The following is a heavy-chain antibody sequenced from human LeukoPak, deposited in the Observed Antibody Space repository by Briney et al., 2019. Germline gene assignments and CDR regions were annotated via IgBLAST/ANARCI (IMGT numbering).Heavy chain of an antibody. V-gene: IGHV4-4*02. D-gene: IGHD5-12*01. CDR3: ARRRGYSGYGYYFDY. Sequence: PSETVSLTCAVSGGSVSSTNWWTWIRQPPGKGLEWIGEVHLDGRTNFNPSLKSRLTMSVDLSENHVSLKLSSVTAADTAVYYCARRRGYSGYGYYFDYWGQGTLVTVSS. CDR1: GGSVSSTNW. J-gene: IGHJ4*02. CDR2: VHLDGRT.